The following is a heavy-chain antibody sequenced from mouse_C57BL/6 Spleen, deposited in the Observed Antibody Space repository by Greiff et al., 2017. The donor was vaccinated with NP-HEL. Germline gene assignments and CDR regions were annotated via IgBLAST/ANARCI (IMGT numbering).Heavy chain of an antibody. CDR2: IRNKANNHAT. CDR1: GFTFSDAW. Sequence: EVHLVESGGGLVQPGGSMKLSCAASGFTFSDAWMDWVRQSPEKGLEWVAEIRNKANNHATYYAESVKGRFTISRDDSKSSVYLQMNSLRAEDTGIYYCTRPGYGYTWFAYWGQGTLVTVSA. CDR3: TRPGYGYTWFAY. D-gene: IGHD2-2*01. V-gene: IGHV6-6*01. J-gene: IGHJ3*01.